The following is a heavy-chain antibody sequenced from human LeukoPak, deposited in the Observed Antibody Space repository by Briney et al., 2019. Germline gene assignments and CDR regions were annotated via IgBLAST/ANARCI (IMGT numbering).Heavy chain of an antibody. CDR1: GGSISSSSYY. D-gene: IGHD3-16*01. J-gene: IGHJ4*02. CDR2: IYYSGNT. CDR3: TRANGYGLDY. V-gene: IGHV4-39*07. Sequence: PSETLSLTCTVSGGSISSSSYYWGRIRQPPGKGLEWIGSIYYSGNTYYNSSLKSRVTISLDTSKNQFSLNLFSVTAADTAMYYCTRANGYGLDYWGQGTLVTVSS.